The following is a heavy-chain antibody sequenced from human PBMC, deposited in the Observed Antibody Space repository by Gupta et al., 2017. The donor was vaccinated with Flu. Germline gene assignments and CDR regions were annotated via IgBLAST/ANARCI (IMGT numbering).Heavy chain of an antibody. V-gene: IGHV4-39*01. Sequence: QLQLQESGPGLVKPSETLSLTCTVSGGSISSSSYYWGWIRQPPGKGLEWMGSIYYSGSTYYNPSLKSRVTISVDTAKNQFSLKLSSGTAADTAVYYCARGGGWLPYYYGMDVWGQGTTVTVSS. D-gene: IGHD3-10*01. J-gene: IGHJ6*02. CDR2: IYYSGST. CDR3: ARGGGWLPYYYGMDV. CDR1: GGSISSSSYY.